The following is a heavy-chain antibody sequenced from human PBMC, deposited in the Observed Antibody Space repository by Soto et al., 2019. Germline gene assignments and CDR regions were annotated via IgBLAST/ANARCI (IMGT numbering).Heavy chain of an antibody. D-gene: IGHD3-9*01. CDR2: IYPGDSDT. V-gene: IGHV5-51*01. CDR1: GYRFTNYL. CDR3: GRVGPNDEIFTGPLDV. J-gene: IGHJ6*02. Sequence: PGESLKISCQASGYRFTNYLIGWVRQMPGKGLEWMGIIYPGDSDTRYSPSFRGQVTISVDKSVNTAYLQWSTLRASDTAMYYCGRVGPNDEIFTGPLDVCGQRTTVTVSS.